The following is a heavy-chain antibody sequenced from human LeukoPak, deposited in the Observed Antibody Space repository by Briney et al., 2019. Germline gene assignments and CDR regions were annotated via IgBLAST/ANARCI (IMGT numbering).Heavy chain of an antibody. Sequence: SETLSLTCAVYGGSFSGYYWSWIRQPPGKGLEWIGEINHSGSTNYNPSLKSRVTISVDTSKNQFSLKLSSVTAADMAVYYCARGAYYDILTGYYTLSYYFDYWGQGTLVTVSS. CDR3: ARGAYYDILTGYYTLSYYFDY. J-gene: IGHJ4*02. CDR1: GGSFSGYY. CDR2: INHSGST. D-gene: IGHD3-9*01. V-gene: IGHV4-34*01.